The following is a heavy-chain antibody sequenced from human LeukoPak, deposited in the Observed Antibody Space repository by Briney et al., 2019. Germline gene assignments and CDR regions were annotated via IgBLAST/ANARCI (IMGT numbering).Heavy chain of an antibody. V-gene: IGHV1-2*02. D-gene: IGHD3-10*01. CDR1: GYTLTGCY. CDR3: EGRYYYGSGSAGLDY. J-gene: IGHJ4*02. Sequence: ATVKLSCKVSGYTLTGCYMHWVRHAPAQGLEWMGWIHPNSDGTNYAQHHKSRVTLTRDTSNSTTSTELSRLRSDDTRVFYCEGRYYYGSGSAGLDYWGQGTLVTVSS. CDR2: IHPNSDGT.